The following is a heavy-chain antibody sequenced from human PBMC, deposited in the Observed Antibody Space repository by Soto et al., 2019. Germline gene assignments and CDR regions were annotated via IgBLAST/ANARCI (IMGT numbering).Heavy chain of an antibody. Sequence: QVQLVQSGAEVKKPGASVKVSCKASGYTFTSYAMHWVRQAPGQRLEWMGWINAGNGNTKYSQKFQGRVTITRDTSASTAYMELSSLRSADTAVYYCARLYCSGGSCYYYYGMDVWGQGTTVTVSS. CDR2: INAGNGNT. J-gene: IGHJ6*02. V-gene: IGHV1-3*01. CDR3: ARLYCSGGSCYYYYGMDV. D-gene: IGHD2-15*01. CDR1: GYTFTSYA.